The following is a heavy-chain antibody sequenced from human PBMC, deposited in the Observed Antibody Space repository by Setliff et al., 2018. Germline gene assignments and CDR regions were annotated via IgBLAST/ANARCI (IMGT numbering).Heavy chain of an antibody. CDR2: VYYTGSA. D-gene: IGHD1-26*01. V-gene: IGHV4-39*01. CDR1: GGSISGSSHY. Sequence: SETLSLTCTVSGGSISGSSHYWAWIRQSPGKGLEWLGDVYYTGSAHWNPSLKSRVIISVDTSKNQFSLNLSSVTAADTAVYYCARTGTYRYFDYWGQGALVTVSS. J-gene: IGHJ4*02. CDR3: ARTGTYRYFDY.